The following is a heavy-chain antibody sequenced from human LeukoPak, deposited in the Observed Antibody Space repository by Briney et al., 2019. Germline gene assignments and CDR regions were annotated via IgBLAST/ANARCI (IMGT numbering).Heavy chain of an antibody. CDR3: ARVSYEGYSSSWYLSVPSSYYYYGMDV. CDR2: ISAYNGNT. D-gene: IGHD6-13*01. Sequence: ASVKVSCKASGYTFTSYGISWVRQAPGQGLEWVGWISAYNGNTNYAQKLQGRVTMTTDTSTSTAYMELRSLRSDDTAVYYCARVSYEGYSSSWYLSVPSSYYYYGMDVWGQGTTVTVSS. V-gene: IGHV1-18*01. J-gene: IGHJ6*02. CDR1: GYTFTSYG.